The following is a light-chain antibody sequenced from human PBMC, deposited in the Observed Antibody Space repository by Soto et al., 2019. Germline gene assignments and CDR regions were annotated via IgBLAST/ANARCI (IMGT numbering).Light chain of an antibody. Sequence: IQMTQSPSSLSASVGDRVTITCRASQAIGNYLNWYQQKPGKAPKLLIYETPNMEIGVPSRFSGSGSGTDFSFSISSLQPQDIETYYCQQHHSLPLTFGPGTKVDI. CDR3: QQHHSLPLT. J-gene: IGKJ3*01. CDR1: QAIGNY. CDR2: ETP. V-gene: IGKV1-33*01.